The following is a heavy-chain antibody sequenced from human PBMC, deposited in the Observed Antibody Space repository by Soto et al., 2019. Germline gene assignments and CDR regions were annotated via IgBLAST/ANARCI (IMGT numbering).Heavy chain of an antibody. Sequence: VKVSCKASGYTFTGYNMHWVRQAPGQGLEWMGWINPNTGGTNYAQKFQGWVTMTRDTSISTAYMELSRLGSDDTAVYYCATQGGSSYGLEYYFDYWGQGTPVTVSS. CDR3: ATQGGSSYGLEYYFDY. D-gene: IGHD5-18*01. CDR1: GYTFTGYN. J-gene: IGHJ4*02. CDR2: INPNTGGT. V-gene: IGHV1-2*04.